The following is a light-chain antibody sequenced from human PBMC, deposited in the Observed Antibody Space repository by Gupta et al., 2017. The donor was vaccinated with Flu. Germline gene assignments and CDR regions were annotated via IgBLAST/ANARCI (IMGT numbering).Light chain of an antibody. CDR3: QQRSNWPQLT. CDR2: DAS. V-gene: IGKV3-11*01. J-gene: IGKJ4*01. CDR1: QSVSSY. Sequence: EIVLTQSPTTLSLSPGERATLSCRASQSVSSYLAWYQPKPGQAPRLLIYDASNRATGIPARFSGSGYGTDFTLTISSLEPEDFAVYYCQQRSNWPQLTFGGGTKVEIK.